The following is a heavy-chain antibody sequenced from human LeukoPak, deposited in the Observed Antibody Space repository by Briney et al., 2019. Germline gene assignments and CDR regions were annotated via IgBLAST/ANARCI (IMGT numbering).Heavy chain of an antibody. CDR1: GYTFTSYG. D-gene: IGHD2-2*01. CDR2: FSAYNGNT. J-gene: IGHJ5*02. V-gene: IGHV1-18*01. CDR3: ATVPAAGNWFDP. Sequence: ASVKVSCKASGYTFTSYGISWVRQAPGQGLEWMGWFSAYNGNTNYAQKLQGRVTMTTDTSTSTAYMELRSLRSDDTAVYYCATVPAAGNWFDPWGQGTLVTVSS.